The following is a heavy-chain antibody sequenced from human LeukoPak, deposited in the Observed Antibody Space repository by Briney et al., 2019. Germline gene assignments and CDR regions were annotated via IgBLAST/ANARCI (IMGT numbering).Heavy chain of an antibody. J-gene: IGHJ6*03. D-gene: IGHD3-10*01. CDR3: ARTTMVRGTYYMDV. CDR1: GGSINSYY. V-gene: IGHV4-59*01. Sequence: SQTLSLTCTVSGGSINSYYWSWIRQPPGKGLQWIGCIHYSGSTNYNPSLKSRVTISVDTSKNQFSLKLSSVTAADTAVYYCARTTMVRGTYYMDVWGKGTTVTISS. CDR2: IHYSGST.